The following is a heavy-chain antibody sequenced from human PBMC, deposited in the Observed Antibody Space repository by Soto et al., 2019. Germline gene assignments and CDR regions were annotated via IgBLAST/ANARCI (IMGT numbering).Heavy chain of an antibody. V-gene: IGHV3-48*01. Sequence: GGSLRLSCAASGFTFSSYSMNWVRQAPGKGLEWVSYISSSSSTIYYADSVKGRFTISRDNAKNSLYLQMNSLRAEDTAVYYCARASPYSSRLIDAFDIWGQGTMVTVSS. CDR2: ISSSSSTI. D-gene: IGHD6-19*01. CDR3: ARASPYSSRLIDAFDI. CDR1: GFTFSSYS. J-gene: IGHJ3*02.